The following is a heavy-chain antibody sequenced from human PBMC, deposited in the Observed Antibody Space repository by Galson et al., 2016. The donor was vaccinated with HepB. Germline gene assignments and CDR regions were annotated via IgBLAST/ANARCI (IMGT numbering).Heavy chain of an antibody. D-gene: IGHD3-9*01. Sequence: SVKVSCKASGYTFVSYGVSWVRQAPGQGLEWMGWISAYSGNTNYAQKFQDRVTMTTDTSTSTAYMELRSLRSDDTAVYYCARDNSNDGYYDILTAYGYYYYGMDVWAQGTTVTVSS. CDR1: GYTFVSYG. V-gene: IGHV1-18*01. CDR2: ISAYSGNT. J-gene: IGHJ6*02. CDR3: ARDNSNDGYYDILTAYGYYYYGMDV.